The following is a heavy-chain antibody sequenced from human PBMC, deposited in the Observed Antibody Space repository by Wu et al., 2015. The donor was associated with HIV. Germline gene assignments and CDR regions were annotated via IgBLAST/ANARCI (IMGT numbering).Heavy chain of an antibody. CDR1: GYTFTDYY. D-gene: IGHD6-13*01. Sequence: QVQLVQSGAEVKKPGASVKVSCKAFGYTFTDYYIHWVRQAPGQGLEWMGWINPNSGGTKYAQKFQGRVTMTRDTSISTAYMEVSRLRSDDTAVYYXAREVEQLPEVWGQGTLVTVSS. V-gene: IGHV1-2*02. CDR2: INPNSGGT. CDR3: AREVEQLPEV. J-gene: IGHJ4*02.